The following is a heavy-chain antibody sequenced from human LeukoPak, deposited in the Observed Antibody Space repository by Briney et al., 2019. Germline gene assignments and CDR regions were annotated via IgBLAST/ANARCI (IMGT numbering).Heavy chain of an antibody. CDR2: INSDASDT. Sequence: GGSLRLSCAASGFTFSRHWMHWVRQAPGKGLVWISRINSDASDTNYADFVKGRFTISRDNAKNTVYLQINSLRDEDTAVFYCARICSSTDCLIPDWGQGTLVTVSS. J-gene: IGHJ4*02. D-gene: IGHD2-2*01. CDR1: GFTFSRHW. V-gene: IGHV3-74*01. CDR3: ARICSSTDCLIPD.